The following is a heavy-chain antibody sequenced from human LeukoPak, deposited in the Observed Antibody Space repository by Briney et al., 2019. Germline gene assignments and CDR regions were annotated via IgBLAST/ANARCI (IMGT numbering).Heavy chain of an antibody. J-gene: IGHJ3*02. D-gene: IGHD3-22*01. CDR3: ARVLRRGTMIVVVHDAFDI. V-gene: IGHV4-39*07. Sequence: KPSETLSLTCTVSGGSISSSSYYWSWIRQPPGKGLEWIGSIYYSGSTYYNPSLKSRVTISVDTSKNQFSLKLSSVTAADTAVYYCARVLRRGTMIVVVHDAFDIWGQGTMVTVSS. CDR1: GGSISSSSYY. CDR2: IYYSGST.